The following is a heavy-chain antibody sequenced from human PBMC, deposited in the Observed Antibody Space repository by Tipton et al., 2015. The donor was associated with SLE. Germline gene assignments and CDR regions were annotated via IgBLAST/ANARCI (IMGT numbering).Heavy chain of an antibody. V-gene: IGHV4-59*11. CDR2: MYDSGST. J-gene: IGHJ3*01. Sequence: LRLSCTVSGGSLSSHFWRWIRQPPEKGLEWIGDMYDSGSTNYNPSLESRVTISVDTSKNQFSLNLNSVTAADTAVYYCAKGRGGYGLDAFDVWGQGTLVIVSS. D-gene: IGHD6-25*01. CDR3: AKGRGGYGLDAFDV. CDR1: GGSLSSHF.